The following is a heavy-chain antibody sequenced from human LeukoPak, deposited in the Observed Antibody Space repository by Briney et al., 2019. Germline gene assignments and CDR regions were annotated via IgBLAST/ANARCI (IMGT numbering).Heavy chain of an antibody. CDR3: AKVGASFYYGMDV. V-gene: IGHV3-23*01. D-gene: IGHD1-1*01. J-gene: IGHJ6*02. CDR1: GFTSSSYA. Sequence: GGSLRLSCAASGFTSSSYAMSWVRQAPGKGLEWVSAISGSGGSTYYADSVKGRFTISRDNSKNTLYLQMNSLRAEDTAVYYCAKVGASFYYGMDVWGQGTTVTVSS. CDR2: ISGSGGST.